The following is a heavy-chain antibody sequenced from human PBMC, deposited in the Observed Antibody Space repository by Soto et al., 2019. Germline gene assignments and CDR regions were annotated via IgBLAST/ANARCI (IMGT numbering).Heavy chain of an antibody. V-gene: IGHV4-30-2*01. CDR3: ARGRGSGYYYFDY. J-gene: IGHJ4*02. Sequence: SETLSLTCAVSGASITSGGYSWSWIRQPPGKALEWIGYIYHSGSTYYNSSLESRVTMSVDRSKNQFSLKLGSVTAADTAIYYCARGRGSGYYYFDYWGQGTLVTVSS. CDR2: IYHSGST. CDR1: GASITSGGYS. D-gene: IGHD3-22*01.